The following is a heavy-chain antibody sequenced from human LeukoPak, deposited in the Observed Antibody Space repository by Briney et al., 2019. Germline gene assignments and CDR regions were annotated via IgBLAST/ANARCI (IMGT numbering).Heavy chain of an antibody. J-gene: IGHJ4*02. CDR3: ARDYYDSSGYSYFDY. CDR1: GFTFSNYG. D-gene: IGHD3-22*01. CDR2: ISGSGGST. V-gene: IGHV3-23*01. Sequence: GGSLRLSCAASGFTFSNYGMSWVRQAPGKGLEWVSAISGSGGSTNYADSVKGRFTISRDNSKNTLYLQMNSLRAEDTAVYYCARDYYDSSGYSYFDYWGQGTLVTVSS.